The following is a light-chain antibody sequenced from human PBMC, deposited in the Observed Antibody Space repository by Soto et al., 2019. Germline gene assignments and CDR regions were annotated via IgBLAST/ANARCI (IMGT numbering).Light chain of an antibody. CDR2: DVS. CDR1: SSDVGGYNY. CDR3: SSYTTSNTRQIV. Sequence: QSVLTEPASVSVSPGQSITSSCTGTSSDVGGYNYVSWYQHHPGKAPQLIIFDVSNRPSAVSNPFSGSKSGNTASLTISWLQPEDEADYYCSSYTTSNTRQIVFGTGTKVTV. J-gene: IGLJ1*01. V-gene: IGLV2-14*03.